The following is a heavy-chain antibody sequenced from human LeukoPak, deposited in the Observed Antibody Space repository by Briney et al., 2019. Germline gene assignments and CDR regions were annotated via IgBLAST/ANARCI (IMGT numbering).Heavy chain of an antibody. D-gene: IGHD3-16*02. CDR2: INHSGST. CDR1: GGSFSGYY. J-gene: IGHJ5*02. Sequence: SETLSPTCAVYGGSFSGYYWSWIRQPPGKRLEWIGEINHSGSTNYNPSLKSRVTISVDTSKNQFSLKLSSVTAADTAVYYCARGSPLVGELSDTAMARFDPWGQGTLVTVSS. CDR3: ARGSPLVGELSDTAMARFDP. V-gene: IGHV4-34*01.